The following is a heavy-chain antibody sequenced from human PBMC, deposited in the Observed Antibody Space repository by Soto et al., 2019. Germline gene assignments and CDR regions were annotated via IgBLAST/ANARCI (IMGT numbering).Heavy chain of an antibody. CDR2: ISYSGTT. D-gene: IGHD5-18*01. CDR3: ARGRGYSYGLDP. J-gene: IGHJ5*02. CDR1: GASIGSGDYY. V-gene: IGHV4-30-4*08. Sequence: SETLSLTCTVSGASIGSGDYYWSWIRQPPGEGLEWIGFISYSGTTSYSPSLKSRVAISLDTSKNQFSLSLSSVTAADTAVYYCARGRGYSYGLDPWGQGTLVTVS.